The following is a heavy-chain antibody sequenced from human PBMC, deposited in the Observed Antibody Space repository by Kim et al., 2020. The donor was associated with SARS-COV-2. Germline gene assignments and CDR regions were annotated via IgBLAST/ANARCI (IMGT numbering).Heavy chain of an antibody. CDR3: ARSPQSWVVVTHFDY. D-gene: IGHD3-22*01. Sequence: SPSLESRVTISVDTSKNRFSLKLGSVTAADTAVYYCARSPQSWVVVTHFDYWGQGTLVTVSS. J-gene: IGHJ4*02. V-gene: IGHV4-31*02.